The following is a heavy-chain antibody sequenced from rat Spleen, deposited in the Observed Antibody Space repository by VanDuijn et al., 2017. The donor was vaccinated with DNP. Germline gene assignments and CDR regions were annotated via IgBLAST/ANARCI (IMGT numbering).Heavy chain of an antibody. CDR2: IRPSGDSN. CDR3: ARRGLRRTLDA. V-gene: IGHV5-25*01. J-gene: IGHJ4*01. Sequence: EVQLVESGGDLVQPGRSLKLSCAVSGFTFSNYDMAWVRQAPTKGLEWVASIRPSGDSNYCRDSVKGRFTVPRDNAKSILYLQTDSLRSEDTATYYCARRGLRRTLDAWGQGTSVTVSS. CDR1: GFTFSNYD. D-gene: IGHD1-11*01.